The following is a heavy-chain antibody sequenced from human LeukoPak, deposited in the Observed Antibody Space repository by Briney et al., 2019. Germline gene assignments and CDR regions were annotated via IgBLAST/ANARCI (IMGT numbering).Heavy chain of an antibody. D-gene: IGHD4-17*01. CDR2: ISGSGGNT. V-gene: IGHV3-23*01. CDR3: AKGPGSDYAFDY. Sequence: GGSLRLSCAASGFSFSNYAMSWVRQAPGKGLQWVSAISGSGGNTYYADSVKGRFTISRDNSKIMLYLLMDSLRADDTAVYYCAKGPGSDYAFDYWGQGTLVTVSS. J-gene: IGHJ4*02. CDR1: GFSFSNYA.